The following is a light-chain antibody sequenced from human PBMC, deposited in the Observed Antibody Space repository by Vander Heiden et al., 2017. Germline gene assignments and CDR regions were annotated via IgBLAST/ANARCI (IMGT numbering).Light chain of an antibody. CDR1: QGISSY. J-gene: IGKJ4*01. Sequence: IQMIVSPSSLSASVGDRVTITCRASQGISSYLNWYQQKPGKAPKLLIYAASSLQSGVPSRFSGSGSGTDFTLTISSLQPEDFATYYCQQSYSTLALTFGGGTKVEIK. CDR3: QQSYSTLALT. CDR2: AAS. V-gene: IGKV1-39*01.